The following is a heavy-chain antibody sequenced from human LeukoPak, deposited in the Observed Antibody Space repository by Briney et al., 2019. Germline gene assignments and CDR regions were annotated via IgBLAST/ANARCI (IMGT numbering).Heavy chain of an antibody. CDR3: ARGGYYGSGNDFRFDP. Sequence: PSETLSLTCTVSGYSISSGYDWGWIRQPPGQGLEWIGYIYYSGSTNYNPSLKSRVTISVDTSKNQFSLKLSSVTAADTAVYYCARGGYYGSGNDFRFDPWGQGTLVTVSS. CDR1: GYSISSGYD. V-gene: IGHV4-38-2*02. CDR2: IYYSGST. J-gene: IGHJ5*02. D-gene: IGHD3-10*01.